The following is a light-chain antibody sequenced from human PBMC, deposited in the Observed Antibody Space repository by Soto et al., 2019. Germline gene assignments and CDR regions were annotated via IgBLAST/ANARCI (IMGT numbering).Light chain of an antibody. V-gene: IGKV1-9*01. CDR2: AAS. CDR3: QQLSSYPST. J-gene: IGKJ4*01. Sequence: IQVTRSPSSVYASVGDRGTITWRASQDISSYLAWYQQKPGQAPTLLIYAASTLQTGVPSRFSGSGFGTDFTLTISSLQAEDFASYYCQQLSSYPSTFGRGTKVDIK. CDR1: QDISSY.